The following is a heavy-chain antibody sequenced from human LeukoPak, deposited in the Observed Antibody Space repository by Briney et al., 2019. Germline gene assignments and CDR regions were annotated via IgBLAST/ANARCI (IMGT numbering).Heavy chain of an antibody. J-gene: IGHJ4*02. D-gene: IGHD1-26*01. CDR1: GYTFTSFG. CDR3: ARPYSGSYPDY. Sequence: AAVKVSCKASGYTFTSFGISWVRQAPGQGREWMGWMSAYNGNTNYAQKLQGRVTMTTDTSTSTAYMELRSLRSDDTAVYYCARPYSGSYPDYWGQGTLVTVSS. V-gene: IGHV1-18*01. CDR2: MSAYNGNT.